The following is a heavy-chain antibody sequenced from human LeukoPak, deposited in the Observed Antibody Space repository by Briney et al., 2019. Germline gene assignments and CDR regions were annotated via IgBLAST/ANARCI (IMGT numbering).Heavy chain of an antibody. D-gene: IGHD1-26*01. CDR1: GFTFSNHG. Sequence: GGSLRLSCAASGFTFSNHGMNWVRQAPGKGLEWVSSISSSSYIYYADSVKGRFTISRDNAKNSLYLQMNSLRAEDTAVYYCARASGKPTDWGQGTLVTVSS. CDR2: ISSSSYI. J-gene: IGHJ4*02. V-gene: IGHV3-69-1*01. CDR3: ARASGKPTD.